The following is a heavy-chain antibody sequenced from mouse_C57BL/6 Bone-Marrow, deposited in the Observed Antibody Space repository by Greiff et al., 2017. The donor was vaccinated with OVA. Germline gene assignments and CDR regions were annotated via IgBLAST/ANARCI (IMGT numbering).Heavy chain of an antibody. Sequence: VKLQESGPELVKPGASVKLSCKASGSTFTSYDINWVKQRPGQGLEWIGWISPRDGSTKSNGKFKGKATLTVDTSSSTAYMELHSLTSEDSAVYFCARRTVVAGLDYWGQGTTLTVSS. D-gene: IGHD1-1*01. J-gene: IGHJ2*01. CDR2: ISPRDGST. CDR1: GSTFTSYD. V-gene: IGHV1-85*01. CDR3: ARRTVVAGLDY.